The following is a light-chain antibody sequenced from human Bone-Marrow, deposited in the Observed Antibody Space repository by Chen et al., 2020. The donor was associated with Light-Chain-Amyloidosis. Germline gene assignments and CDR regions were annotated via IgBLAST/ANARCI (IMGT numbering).Light chain of an antibody. CDR2: DDS. CDR1: NIGSTS. CDR3: QVWDRSGDRPV. J-gene: IGLJ3*02. V-gene: IGLV3-21*02. Sequence: SYVLTQPSPVPVAPAQTSTIACGRNNIGSTSVHWYQQAPGQAPLLVVYDDSDRPSGIPERLTGSNSGNTATLTISRVEAGDEADYYCQVWDRSGDRPVFGGGTKLTV.